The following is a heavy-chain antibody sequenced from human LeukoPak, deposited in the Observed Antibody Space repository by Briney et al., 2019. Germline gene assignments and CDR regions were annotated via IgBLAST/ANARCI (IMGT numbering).Heavy chain of an antibody. J-gene: IGHJ3*02. D-gene: IGHD6-6*01. CDR1: GGSISSSSYY. V-gene: IGHV4-61*01. CDR2: IYYSGST. Sequence: SETLSLTCTVSGGSISSSSYYWSWIRQPPGKGLEWIGYIYYSGSTNYNPSLKSRVTISVDTSKNQFSLKLSSVTAADTAVYYCARDVQSPESAFDIWGQGAMVTVSS. CDR3: ARDVQSPESAFDI.